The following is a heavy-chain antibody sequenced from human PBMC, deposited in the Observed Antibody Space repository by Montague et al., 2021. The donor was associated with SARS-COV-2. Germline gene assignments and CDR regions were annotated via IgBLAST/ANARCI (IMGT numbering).Heavy chain of an antibody. V-gene: IGHV4-61*02. CDR1: GGSISSGSYY. D-gene: IGHD3-10*01. Sequence: TLSLTCTVSGGSISSGSYYWSWIRRPAGKGLEWIGRIYTSGSTNYNPSLKSRVTISVDTSKNQFSLKLSSMTAADTAVYYCARVGVGTMVRGVIPAYYYYGMDVWGQGTTVTVSS. J-gene: IGHJ6*02. CDR2: IYTSGST. CDR3: ARVGVGTMVRGVIPAYYYYGMDV.